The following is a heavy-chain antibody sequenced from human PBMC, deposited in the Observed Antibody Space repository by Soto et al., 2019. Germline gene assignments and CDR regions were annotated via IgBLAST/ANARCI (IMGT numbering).Heavy chain of an antibody. J-gene: IGHJ4*02. Sequence: EVQLVESGGGLIQPGGSLTLSCAAFGFSVSGNYMAWGRQAPGKGLEWVSIVFPDDTTYYADSVKGRFTISRDNSKNTFYLQLNNLRAEDTAMYYCAGRMAFAASFDYWGRGTLVTVSS. CDR1: GFSVSGNY. D-gene: IGHD3-3*02. CDR2: VFPDDTT. V-gene: IGHV3-53*01. CDR3: AGRMAFAASFDY.